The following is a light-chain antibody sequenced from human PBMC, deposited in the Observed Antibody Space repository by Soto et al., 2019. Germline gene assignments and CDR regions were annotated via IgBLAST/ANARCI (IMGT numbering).Light chain of an antibody. Sequence: DIQMPQSPYTLSASLGDRVTVTCRASQSINTWLAWYQHKPGEAPKLLIYDVSSLETGVPSRFSGSGSGTEFSLTIRGLQPDDFATYYCQQYDYSRTFGQGTKVDI. CDR3: QQYDYSRT. V-gene: IGKV1-5*01. CDR2: DVS. J-gene: IGKJ1*01. CDR1: QSINTW.